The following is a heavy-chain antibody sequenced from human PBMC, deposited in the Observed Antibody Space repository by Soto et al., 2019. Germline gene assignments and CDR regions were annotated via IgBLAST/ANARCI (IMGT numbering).Heavy chain of an antibody. D-gene: IGHD3-10*01. CDR3: ARTLGYYGSRSYYNPFDP. Sequence: SVKVCCKASGGTFSSYTISWVRQAHRQGLEWMGRIIPILGIANYAQKFQGRVTITADKSTSTAYMELSSLRSEDTAVYYCARTLGYYGSRSYYNPFDPWGQGTLVTVSS. J-gene: IGHJ5*02. CDR2: IIPILGIA. CDR1: GGTFSSYT. V-gene: IGHV1-69*02.